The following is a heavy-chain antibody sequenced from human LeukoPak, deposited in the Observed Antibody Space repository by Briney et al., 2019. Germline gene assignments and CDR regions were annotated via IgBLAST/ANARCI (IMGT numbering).Heavy chain of an antibody. Sequence: PGGSLRLSCAASGFTFSNYWMTWVRQAPGKGLEWVANIKQGGSEKYYVDSVKGRFTISRDNAKNSLYLQMNSLTTDDTAVYYCAKEGRLTVAAVVVENYFDFWGQGTPVIVSA. D-gene: IGHD3-22*01. CDR3: AKEGRLTVAAVVVENYFDF. CDR2: IKQGGSEK. J-gene: IGHJ4*02. V-gene: IGHV3-7*05. CDR1: GFTFSNYW.